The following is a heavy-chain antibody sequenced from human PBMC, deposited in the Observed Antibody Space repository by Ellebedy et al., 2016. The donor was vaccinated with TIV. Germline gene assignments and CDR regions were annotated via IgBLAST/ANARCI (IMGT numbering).Heavy chain of an antibody. D-gene: IGHD3-22*01. J-gene: IGHJ4*02. CDR2: IKQDGSEK. CDR1: GFTFSSYW. V-gene: IGHV3-7*01. Sequence: GGSLRLSXAASGFTFSSYWMSWVRQAPGKGLEWVANIKQDGSEKYYVDSVKGRFTISRDNAKNSLYLQMNSLRAEDTAVYYCARVPYYYDSSGYYILFDYWGQGTLVTVSS. CDR3: ARVPYYYDSSGYYILFDY.